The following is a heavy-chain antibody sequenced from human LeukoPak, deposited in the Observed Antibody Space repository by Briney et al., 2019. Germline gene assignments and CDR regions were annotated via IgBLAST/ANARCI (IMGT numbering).Heavy chain of an antibody. J-gene: IGHJ4*02. Sequence: GGTLRLSCAASGFTFSSYGMSWVRQAPGKGLEWVSAISGSGGSTYYADSVKGRFTISRDNSKNTLYVQMNSLRAEDTAVYYCAKERGEWEPFDYWGQGTLVTVSS. CDR2: ISGSGGST. CDR3: AKERGEWEPFDY. CDR1: GFTFSSYG. D-gene: IGHD1-26*01. V-gene: IGHV3-23*01.